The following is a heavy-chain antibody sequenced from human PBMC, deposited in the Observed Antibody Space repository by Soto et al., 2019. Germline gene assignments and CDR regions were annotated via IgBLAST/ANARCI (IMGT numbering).Heavy chain of an antibody. D-gene: IGHD1-1*01. Sequence: QITLKESGPTLVKPTQTLTLTCTFSGFSLSTSGVGVGWFRQPPGKALEWLALVYWSDNKRYSPSLKSRLTITKDTSKNQVVLTMTNMDPVDTGTDYCAHGLEGPWYFDLWGRGTLVTFSS. J-gene: IGHJ2*01. V-gene: IGHV2-5*01. CDR2: VYWSDNK. CDR3: AHGLEGPWYFDL. CDR1: GFSLSTSGVG.